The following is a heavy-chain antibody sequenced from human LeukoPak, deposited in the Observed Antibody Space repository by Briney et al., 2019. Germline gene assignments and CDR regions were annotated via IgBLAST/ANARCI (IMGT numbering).Heavy chain of an antibody. Sequence: GGSLRLSCAASGFTFSSYGMHWVRQAPGKGLEWVAVISYDGSNKYYADSVKGRFTISRDNAKNTVFLQMSSLRAEDTALYYCARKSASGNYPLDYWGQGTLVTVSS. CDR1: GFTFSSYG. CDR3: ARKSASGNYPLDY. CDR2: ISYDGSNK. D-gene: IGHD3-10*01. V-gene: IGHV3-30*03. J-gene: IGHJ4*02.